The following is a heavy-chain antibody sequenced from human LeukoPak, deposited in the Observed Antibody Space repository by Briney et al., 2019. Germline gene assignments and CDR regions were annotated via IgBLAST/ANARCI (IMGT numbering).Heavy chain of an antibody. J-gene: IGHJ6*03. CDR2: IRYDGSNK. CDR3: AKDQTLTYYYYYMDV. V-gene: IGHV3-30*02. CDR1: GFTFSSYG. D-gene: IGHD3-16*01. Sequence: PGGSLRLSCAAPGFTFSSYGMHWVRQAPGKGLEWVAFIRYDGSNKYYADSVKGRFTISRDNSKNTLYLQMNSLRAEDTAVYYCAKDQTLTYYYYYMDVWGKGTTVTISS.